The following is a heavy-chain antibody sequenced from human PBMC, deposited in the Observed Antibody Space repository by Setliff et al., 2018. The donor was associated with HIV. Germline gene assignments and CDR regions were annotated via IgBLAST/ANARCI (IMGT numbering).Heavy chain of an antibody. Sequence: PSETLSLTCAVSGYSINSGYYWGWIRQPPGKGLQWIASIYHGGSTYYNPSLRSRVTISVDTSKNLFSLKLDFVTAADTAVYYCARRADYDGSGSPFDYWGQGTPVTVSS. CDR2: IYHGGST. CDR1: GYSINSGYY. CDR3: ARRADYDGSGSPFDY. J-gene: IGHJ4*02. V-gene: IGHV4-38-2*01. D-gene: IGHD3-10*01.